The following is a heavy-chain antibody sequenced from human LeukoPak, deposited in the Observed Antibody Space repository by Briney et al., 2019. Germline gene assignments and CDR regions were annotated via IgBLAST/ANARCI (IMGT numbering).Heavy chain of an antibody. CDR1: EDTFTRHY. J-gene: IGHJ4*02. Sequence: GASVKVSCKASEDTFTRHYMHWVRQAPGQGLEWIGLINPNDNSIDYTQKLRGRVTVTRDRSTSTVYMELNSLRSDDTAVYYCAKRREAHTGTYSFDYWGQGTLLTVSS. D-gene: IGHD1-26*01. V-gene: IGHV1-46*04. CDR2: INPNDNSI. CDR3: AKRREAHTGTYSFDY.